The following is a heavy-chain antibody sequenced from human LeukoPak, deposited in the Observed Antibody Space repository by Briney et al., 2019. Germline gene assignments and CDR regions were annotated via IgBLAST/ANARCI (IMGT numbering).Heavy chain of an antibody. V-gene: IGHV4-30-4*01. CDR2: IYYSGST. Sequence: PSQTLSLTCTVSGGSISSGDYYWSWIRQPPGKGLEWIAYIYYSGSTNYNPSLKSRVTISVDTSKNQFSLRLSSVTAADTAVYYCARVYCSGGSCYSGFDYWGQGTLVTVSS. D-gene: IGHD2-15*01. CDR1: GGSISSGDYY. J-gene: IGHJ4*02. CDR3: ARVYCSGGSCYSGFDY.